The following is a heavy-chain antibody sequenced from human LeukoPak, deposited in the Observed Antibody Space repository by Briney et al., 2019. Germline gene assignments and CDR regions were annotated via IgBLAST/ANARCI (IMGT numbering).Heavy chain of an antibody. J-gene: IGHJ6*03. V-gene: IGHV5-51*01. CDR2: TYPGDSDT. Sequence: GESLKISCKGSGYSFTSYWIGWARQMPGKGLEWMGITYPGDSDTRYSPSFQGQVTISADKSISTAYLQWSSLKASDTAMYYCARLARYYYYYMDVWGKGTTVTVSS. CDR3: ARLARYYYYYMDV. CDR1: GYSFTSYW.